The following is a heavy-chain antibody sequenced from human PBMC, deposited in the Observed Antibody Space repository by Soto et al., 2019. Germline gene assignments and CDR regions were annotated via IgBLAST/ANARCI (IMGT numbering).Heavy chain of an antibody. D-gene: IGHD1-26*01. CDR1: GFTFSSYS. CDR3: AGGFSGSYYAYFDY. J-gene: IGHJ4*02. Sequence: EVQLVESGGGLVKPGGSLRLSCAASGFTFSSYSMNWVRQAPGKGLEWVSSISSSSSYIYYADSVKGRFTISRDNAKNARYLQRNSRRAVDTAVYYGAGGFSGSYYAYFDYWGQGTLVTVSS. CDR2: ISSSSSYI. V-gene: IGHV3-21*01.